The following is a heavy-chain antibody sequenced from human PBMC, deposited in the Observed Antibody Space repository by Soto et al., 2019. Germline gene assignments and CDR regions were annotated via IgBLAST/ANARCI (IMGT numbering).Heavy chain of an antibody. Sequence: GESLKISCKGSGYSFTSYWIGWVRQMPGKGLEWMGIIYPGDSDTRYSPSFQGQVPISADKSISTAYLQWSSLKASDTAMYYCARRGFYGYGRRQGFDYWGQGTLVTVSS. V-gene: IGHV5-51*01. CDR2: IYPGDSDT. J-gene: IGHJ4*02. CDR3: ARRGFYGYGRRQGFDY. D-gene: IGHD5-18*01. CDR1: GYSFTSYW.